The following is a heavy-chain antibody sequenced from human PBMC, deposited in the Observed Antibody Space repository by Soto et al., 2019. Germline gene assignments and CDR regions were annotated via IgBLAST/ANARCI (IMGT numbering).Heavy chain of an antibody. CDR1: GFTCSSYA. CDR3: AKDRGSSPKYYFDC. D-gene: IGHD6-6*01. Sequence: GGSLRLSWAAAGFTCSSYAMSWVRQTPGKGLEWVSAISDSGGSTYYADSVKGRFTISRDNSKNTLYLQMNSLRAEDTAVYYCAKDRGSSPKYYFDCWGQGTPVTVSS. J-gene: IGHJ4*02. CDR2: ISDSGGST. V-gene: IGHV3-23*01.